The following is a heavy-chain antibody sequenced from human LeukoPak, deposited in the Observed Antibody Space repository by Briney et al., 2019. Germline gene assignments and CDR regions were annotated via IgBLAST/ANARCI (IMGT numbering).Heavy chain of an antibody. Sequence: GGSLRLSCAASGFAFSSYAMHWARQAPGKGLEWVAVISYDGSSNYYGDSVKGRFAISRDNSKDTLSLQMNSLRPDDTAIYYCAREYYSAFDIWGQGTMVTVSS. V-gene: IGHV3-30*09. CDR3: AREYYSAFDI. D-gene: IGHD3-10*01. CDR1: GFAFSSYA. CDR2: ISYDGSSN. J-gene: IGHJ3*02.